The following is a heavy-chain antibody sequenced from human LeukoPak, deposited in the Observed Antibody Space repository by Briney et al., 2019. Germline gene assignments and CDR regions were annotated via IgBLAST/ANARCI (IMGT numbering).Heavy chain of an antibody. CDR1: GFTFSSYW. J-gene: IGHJ3*02. V-gene: IGHV3-7*01. Sequence: GGSLRLSCAASGFTFSSYWMSWVRQSPGQGLEWVADIKQDGSNQHYVDSVRGRFTISRDNAKNSLYLQMTSLRAEDTAVYFCARDPAFGAFDIWGQGTMVTVSS. CDR2: IKQDGSNQ. CDR3: ARDPAFGAFDI. D-gene: IGHD3-10*01.